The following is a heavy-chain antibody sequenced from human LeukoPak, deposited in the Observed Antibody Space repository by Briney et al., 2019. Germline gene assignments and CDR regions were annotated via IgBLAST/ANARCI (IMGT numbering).Heavy chain of an antibody. Sequence: GGSLRLSCAASGFTFSSYGMHWVRQAPGKGLEWVAFIRYDGSNKYYADSVKGRFTISRDNSKNTPYLQMNSLRAEDTAVYYCARSHMVRGVIDIWGQGTMVTVSS. D-gene: IGHD3-10*01. CDR2: IRYDGSNK. CDR1: GFTFSSYG. CDR3: ARSHMVRGVIDI. J-gene: IGHJ3*02. V-gene: IGHV3-30*02.